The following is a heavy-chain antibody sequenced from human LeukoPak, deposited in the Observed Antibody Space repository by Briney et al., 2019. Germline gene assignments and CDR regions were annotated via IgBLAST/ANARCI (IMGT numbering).Heavy chain of an antibody. CDR1: GGSISSYY. D-gene: IGHD6-19*01. CDR3: ARGLTRQWLVQ. Sequence: SETLSLTRTVSGGSISSYYWSWIRQPPGKGLEWIGYIYYSGSTNYNPSLKSRVTISVDTSKNQFSLKLSSVTAADTAVYYCARGLTRQWLVQWGQGTLVTVSS. V-gene: IGHV4-59*01. J-gene: IGHJ4*02. CDR2: IYYSGST.